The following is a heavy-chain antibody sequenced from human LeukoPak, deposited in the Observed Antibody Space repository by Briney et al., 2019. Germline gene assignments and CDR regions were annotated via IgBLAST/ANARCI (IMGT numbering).Heavy chain of an antibody. CDR1: GGSFSGYY. D-gene: IGHD3-10*01. Sequence: SETLSLTCAVYGGSFSGYYWSWIRQPPGKGLEWHGEINHSGSTNYNPSLKSRVTISVDTSKKQFSLKLTSVTAADTAVYYCVRGRVYGSGNNWFDPWGQGTLVTVSS. J-gene: IGHJ5*02. V-gene: IGHV4-34*01. CDR2: INHSGST. CDR3: VRGRVYGSGNNWFDP.